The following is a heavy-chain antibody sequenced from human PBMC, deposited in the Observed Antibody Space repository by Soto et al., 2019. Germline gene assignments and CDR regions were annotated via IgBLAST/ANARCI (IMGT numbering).Heavy chain of an antibody. CDR2: ISYDGSNK. D-gene: IGHD6-13*01. CDR1: GFTFSSYA. J-gene: IGHJ4*02. CDR3: ARGRRGGSGGYDLDY. V-gene: IGHV3-30-3*01. Sequence: QVQLVESGGGVVQPGRSLRLSCAASGFTFSSYAMHWVRQAPGKGLEWVAVISYDGSNKYYADSVKGRFTISRDNSKNTQYLQMNSLRAEDTAVYYCARGRRGGSGGYDLDYWGQGTLVTVSA.